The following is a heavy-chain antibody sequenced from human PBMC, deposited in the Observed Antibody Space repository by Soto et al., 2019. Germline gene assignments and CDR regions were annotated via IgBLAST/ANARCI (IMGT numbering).Heavy chain of an antibody. CDR2: ISSSSSFR. D-gene: IGHD4-17*01. CDR1: GFTFTNHN. Sequence: EVQLVESGGGLVKPGGSLRLSCAASGFTFTNHNMNWVRQAPGKGLEWVSSISSSSSFRNYADSVKGRFTISRDNAKNSLYLQMNSLRAEDTAVYYCARDGSTVTTNYHYAMDVWGQGTTVTVSS. CDR3: ARDGSTVTTNYHYAMDV. V-gene: IGHV3-21*02. J-gene: IGHJ6*02.